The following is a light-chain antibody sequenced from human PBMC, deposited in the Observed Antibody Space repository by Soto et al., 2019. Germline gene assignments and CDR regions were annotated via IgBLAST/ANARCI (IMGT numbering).Light chain of an antibody. CDR1: SSDVGGYNY. CDR2: DVT. Sequence: LTQPASVSGSPGQSITISCTGTSSDVGGYNYVSWYQQHPGKAPKLMIYDVTNRPSGVSNRFSGSKSGNTASLTISGLQADDEADYYCSSYTGSTTLGVFGTGTKVTVL. CDR3: SSYTGSTTLGV. J-gene: IGLJ1*01. V-gene: IGLV2-14*01.